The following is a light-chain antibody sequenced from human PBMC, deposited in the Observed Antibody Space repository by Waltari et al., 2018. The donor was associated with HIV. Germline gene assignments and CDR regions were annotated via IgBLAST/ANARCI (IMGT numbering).Light chain of an antibody. J-gene: IGLJ1*01. V-gene: IGLV1-36*01. CDR1: SPNAGYTG. Sequence: QSVLTQPPSVSESPMLRVTISCSGSSPNAGYTGVYWYQQLPGKAPKLLVYFDDLLSSGVSDRFAGSKSGTSASLAISGLQSEDEGDYYCAAWDDSLNGYVFGTGTKVTVL. CDR3: AAWDDSLNGYV. CDR2: FDD.